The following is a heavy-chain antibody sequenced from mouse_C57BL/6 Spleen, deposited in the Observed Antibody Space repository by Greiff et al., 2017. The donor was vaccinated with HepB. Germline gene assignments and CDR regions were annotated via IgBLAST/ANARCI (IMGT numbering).Heavy chain of an antibody. J-gene: IGHJ4*01. CDR3: ARATRAMDY. CDR2: ISSGSSTI. D-gene: IGHD1-1*01. CDR1: GFTFSDYG. Sequence: DVMLVESGGGLVKPGGSLKLSCAASGFTFSDYGMHWVRQAPEKGLEWVAYISSGSSTIYYADIVKGRFTISRDNAKNTLFLQMTSLRSEDTAMYYCARATRAMDYWGQGTSVTVSS. V-gene: IGHV5-17*01.